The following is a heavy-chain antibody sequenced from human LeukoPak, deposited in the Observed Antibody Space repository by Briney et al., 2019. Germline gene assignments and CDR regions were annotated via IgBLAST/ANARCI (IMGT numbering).Heavy chain of an antibody. Sequence: KPSETLSLTCTVSDDSISSYHWSWIRQSAGKGLEWIGRIYSSGSTNYNPSLKSRVTMSVDTSKNQFSLKLSSVTAADTAVYYCARGLKYSGTYGWFDPWGQGTPVTVSS. J-gene: IGHJ5*02. CDR1: DDSISSYH. D-gene: IGHD1-26*01. V-gene: IGHV4-4*07. CDR3: ARGLKYSGTYGWFDP. CDR2: IYSSGST.